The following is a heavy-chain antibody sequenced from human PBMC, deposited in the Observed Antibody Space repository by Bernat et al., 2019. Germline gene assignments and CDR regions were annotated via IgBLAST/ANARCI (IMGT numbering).Heavy chain of an antibody. CDR2: INHSGST. CDR3: ARFRVRAARRAFDI. D-gene: IGHD6-6*01. Sequence: QVQLQQWGAGLLKPSETLSLTCAVYGGSFSGYYWSWIRQPPGKGLEWIGEINHSGSTNYNPSLKSRVTISADTSKNQFSLKLSSVTAADTAVYYCARFRVRAARRAFDIWGQGTMVTVSS. CDR1: GGSFSGYY. V-gene: IGHV4-34*01. J-gene: IGHJ3*02.